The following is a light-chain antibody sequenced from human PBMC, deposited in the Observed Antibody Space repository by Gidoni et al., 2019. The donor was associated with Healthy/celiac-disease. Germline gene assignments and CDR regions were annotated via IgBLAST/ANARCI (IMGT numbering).Light chain of an antibody. J-gene: IGKJ3*01. CDR3: QQYGSSPPFT. CDR1: QSVSSSY. CDR2: GAS. V-gene: IGKV3-20*01. Sequence: EIVLTQSPGTLSLSPGERATLSCRASQSVSSSYLAWYQQKPGQAPRLLIDGASSRATGIPDRFSGSGSGTDVTLTISRLEPEDFAVYYCQQYGSSPPFTFXPXTKVDIK.